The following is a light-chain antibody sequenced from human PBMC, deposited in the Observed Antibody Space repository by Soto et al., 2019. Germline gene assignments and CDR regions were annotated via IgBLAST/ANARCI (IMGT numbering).Light chain of an antibody. CDR2: KAS. Sequence: DIQITHSPSTLSASLGDKVTITFRASQSISSWLAWYQQKPGQAPKLLIYKASTLQSGVPSRFSGSGSGTEFTLAISSLQPDDSATYYCQQYNDNWTFGQGTKV. CDR3: QQYNDNWT. J-gene: IGKJ1*01. CDR1: QSISSW. V-gene: IGKV1-5*03.